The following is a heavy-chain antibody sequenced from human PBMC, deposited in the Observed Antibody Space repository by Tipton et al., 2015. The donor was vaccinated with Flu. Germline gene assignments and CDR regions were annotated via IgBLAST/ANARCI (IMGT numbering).Heavy chain of an antibody. J-gene: IGHJ3*02. CDR1: GFTFNSYW. CDR2: IRQDGNEK. CDR3: ARQPAAYGYAFDI. V-gene: IGHV3-7*01. Sequence: GSLRLSCAASGFTFNSYWMQWVRQAPGKGLEWGANIRQDGNEKYYVDSVKGRFTISRDNAKNSLYLQMNSLRAEDTAVYYCARQPAAYGYAFDIWGQGTMVTVSS. D-gene: IGHD2-2*01.